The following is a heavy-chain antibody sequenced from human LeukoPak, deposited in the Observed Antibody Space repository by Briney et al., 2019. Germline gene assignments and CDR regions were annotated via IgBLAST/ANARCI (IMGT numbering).Heavy chain of an antibody. CDR3: ARGLSYYGSGTSFRMDV. J-gene: IGHJ6*02. D-gene: IGHD3-10*01. CDR1: GGSISSYY. CDR2: IYYSGST. Sequence: SETLSLTCTVSGGSISSYYWSWIRQPPGKGLEWIGYIYYSGSTNYNPSLKRRVTISVDTSKNQFSLKLTSVTTADTAVYYCARGLSYYGSGTSFRMDVWGQGTTATVSS. V-gene: IGHV4-59*01.